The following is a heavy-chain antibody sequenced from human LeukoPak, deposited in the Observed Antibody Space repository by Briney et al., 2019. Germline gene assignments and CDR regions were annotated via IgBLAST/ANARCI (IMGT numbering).Heavy chain of an antibody. CDR3: ARSYYDFWSGYEPFDY. D-gene: IGHD3-3*01. CDR1: GYSFTSYW. V-gene: IGHV5-51*01. CDR2: IYPGDSDT. Sequence: GESLKTSCKGSGYSFTSYWIGWVRQMPGKGLEWMGIIYPGDSDTRYSPSFQGQVTISADKSISTAYLQWSSLKASDTAMYYCARSYYDFWSGYEPFDYWGQGTLVTVSS. J-gene: IGHJ4*02.